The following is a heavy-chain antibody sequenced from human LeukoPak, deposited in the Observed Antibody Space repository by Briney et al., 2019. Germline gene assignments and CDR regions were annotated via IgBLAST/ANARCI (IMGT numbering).Heavy chain of an antibody. CDR3: ARDWAQLPFDF. Sequence: GGALRLSCSATGFTFSTYNMNWVRQARGKGLEWVSYMRSSSRVIFYADSVRGRFTISRDNARNSLYLQMNSLRAEDTAVYYCARDWAQLPFDFWGQGTPVTVSS. D-gene: IGHD2-2*01. J-gene: IGHJ4*01. CDR1: GFTFSTYN. CDR2: MRSSSRVI. V-gene: IGHV3-48*01.